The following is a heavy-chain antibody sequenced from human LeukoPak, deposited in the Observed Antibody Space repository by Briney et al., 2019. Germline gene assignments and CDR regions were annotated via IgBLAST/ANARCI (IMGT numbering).Heavy chain of an antibody. CDR3: AREGSGTELDY. V-gene: IGHV1-2*02. CDR1: GYTFSGYY. Sequence: ASVKVSCKASGYTFSGYYIHWVRQAPGQGLEWMGWINPDSGGTNYAKNFQGRVTMTRDTSISTAYMELSRLRSDDTAVYYCAREGSGTELDYWGQGTLVTVSS. CDR2: INPDSGGT. J-gene: IGHJ4*02. D-gene: IGHD3-10*01.